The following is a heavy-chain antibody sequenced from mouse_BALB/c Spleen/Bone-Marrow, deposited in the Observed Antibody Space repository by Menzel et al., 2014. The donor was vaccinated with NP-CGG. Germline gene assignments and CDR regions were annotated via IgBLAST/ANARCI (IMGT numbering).Heavy chain of an antibody. V-gene: IGHV5-17*02. CDR1: GFTFSSFG. D-gene: IGHD4-1*01. J-gene: IGHJ2*01. CDR3: TRGGNWDDFDS. Sequence: EVQLVESGGGLVQPGGSRKLSCAASGFTFSSFGMHWVRQAPEKGLGWVAYISSGSSTIFYADTVKGRFTVSRDNPKNTLFLQMTSLRSEDTAMYFCTRGGNWDDFDSWGQGTTLTVSS. CDR2: ISSGSSTI.